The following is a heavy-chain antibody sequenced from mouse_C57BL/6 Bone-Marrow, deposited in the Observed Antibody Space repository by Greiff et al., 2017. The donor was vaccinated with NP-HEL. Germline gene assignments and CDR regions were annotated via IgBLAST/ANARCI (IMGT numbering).Heavy chain of an antibody. CDR3: ARHPYYYGSSYPYYFDY. J-gene: IGHJ2*01. Sequence: QVQLKQSGAELARPGASVKLSCKASGYTFTSYGISWVKQRTGQGLEWIGEIYPRSGNTYYNEKFKGKATLTADKSSSTAYMELRSLTSEDSAVYFCARHPYYYGSSYPYYFDYWGQGTTLTVSS. CDR1: GYTFTSYG. CDR2: IYPRSGNT. V-gene: IGHV1-81*01. D-gene: IGHD1-1*01.